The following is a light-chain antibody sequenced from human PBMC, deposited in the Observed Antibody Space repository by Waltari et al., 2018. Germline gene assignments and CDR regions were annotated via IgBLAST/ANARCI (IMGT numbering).Light chain of an antibody. J-gene: IGKJ3*01. V-gene: IGKV3-15*01. Sequence: EIVMTQSPATLSVSPGERATLSCRASQSVSSNLAWYQQKPGQAPRLLISGASTRATGITARFSGSGAQTEFALTISSLHSKDFAIYYCQQYHSLPPIFTFGPGTKVDIK. CDR3: QQYHSLPPIFT. CDR2: GAS. CDR1: QSVSSN.